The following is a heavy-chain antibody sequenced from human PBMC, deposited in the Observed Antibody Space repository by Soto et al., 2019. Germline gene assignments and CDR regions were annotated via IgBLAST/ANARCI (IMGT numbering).Heavy chain of an antibody. V-gene: IGHV3-43*01. Sequence: PGGSLRLSCAASGFTFDEYTMHWVRQAPGKGLEWVSLINWNGGSTYYADSVKGRFTISRDNSKNSLYLQMNSLRTEDTALYYCAKGRYSNYDNWFDPWGQGTLVTVS. J-gene: IGHJ5*02. D-gene: IGHD4-4*01. CDR2: INWNGGST. CDR1: GFTFDEYT. CDR3: AKGRYSNYDNWFDP.